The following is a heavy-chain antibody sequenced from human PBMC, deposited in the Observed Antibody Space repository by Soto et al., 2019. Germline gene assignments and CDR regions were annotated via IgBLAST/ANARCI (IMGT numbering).Heavy chain of an antibody. D-gene: IGHD6-13*01. Sequence: ASVKVSCKASGYTFTSYGISWVRQAPGQGLEWMGWISAYNGNTNYAQKLQGRVTMTTDTSTSTAYMELRSLRSDDTAVYYCAREFRSRDIAAAGPFDYWGQGTLVTV. CDR1: GYTFTSYG. J-gene: IGHJ4*02. CDR3: AREFRSRDIAAAGPFDY. CDR2: ISAYNGNT. V-gene: IGHV1-18*04.